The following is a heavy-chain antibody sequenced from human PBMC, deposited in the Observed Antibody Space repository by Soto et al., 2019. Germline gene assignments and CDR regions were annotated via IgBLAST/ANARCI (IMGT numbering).Heavy chain of an antibody. CDR3: ARDVSPGSSSLYLDAFDI. J-gene: IGHJ3*02. Sequence: VQLEESGGGLVQPGGSLRLSCAASGFTLSMYWMTWVRQAPGRGLEWVANIKQDGSKKSYLDSVRGRFTISRDNVRNSLYLQMDSLRAEDTALYYCARDVSPGSSSLYLDAFDIWGQGTRVIVSS. V-gene: IGHV3-7*05. CDR2: IKQDGSKK. CDR1: GFTLSMYW. D-gene: IGHD6-13*01.